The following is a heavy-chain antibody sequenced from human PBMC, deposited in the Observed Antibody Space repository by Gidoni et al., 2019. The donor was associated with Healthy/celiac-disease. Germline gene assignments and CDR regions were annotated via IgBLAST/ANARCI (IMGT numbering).Heavy chain of an antibody. CDR3: ARTLYGDSNDAFDI. D-gene: IGHD4-17*01. CDR1: AGTFSSYA. V-gene: IGHV1-69*01. CDR2: IIPIFGTA. Sequence: QVQLLQSGAESKKPASSVKVSCKASAGTFSSYAISRVRQAPGQGLEWMGGIIPIFGTANYAQKFQGRVTITADESTSTAYMELSSLRSEDTAVYYCARTLYGDSNDAFDIWGQGTMVTVSS. J-gene: IGHJ3*02.